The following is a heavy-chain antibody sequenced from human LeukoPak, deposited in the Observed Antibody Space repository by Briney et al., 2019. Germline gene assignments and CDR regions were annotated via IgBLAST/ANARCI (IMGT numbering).Heavy chain of an antibody. J-gene: IGHJ4*02. Sequence: GGSLRLSCAASGFTFSSYAMHWVRQAPGEGLEWVAVISYDGSNKYYADSVKGRFTISRDNSKNTLYLQMNSLRAEDTAVYYCARDITMIVGLGYFDYWGQGTLVTVSS. V-gene: IGHV3-30-3*01. D-gene: IGHD3-22*01. CDR1: GFTFSSYA. CDR2: ISYDGSNK. CDR3: ARDITMIVGLGYFDY.